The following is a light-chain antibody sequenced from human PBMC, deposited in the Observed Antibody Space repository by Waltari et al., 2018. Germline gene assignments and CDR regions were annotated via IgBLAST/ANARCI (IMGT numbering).Light chain of an antibody. J-gene: IGKJ1*01. CDR1: QSVSSN. Sequence: EIVMTQSPATLSVSPGERATLSCRASQSVSSNLAWYQQKPGQAPSLLIYGASTRATGIPARFSGTGSAKEFTLTISSLQSEDFAVYYCQHYSNWPPWTFGQGTKVEVK. V-gene: IGKV3-15*01. CDR3: QHYSNWPPWT. CDR2: GAS.